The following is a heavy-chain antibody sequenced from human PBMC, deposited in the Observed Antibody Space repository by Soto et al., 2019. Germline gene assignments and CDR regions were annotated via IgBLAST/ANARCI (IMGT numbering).Heavy chain of an antibody. CDR3: ARGQYSGSPDVAFDI. D-gene: IGHD1-26*01. Sequence: GASVKVSCKASGYIFTSYAMHWVRQAPGQRLEWMGWSNAGNGNTKYSQEFQGRVTITRDTSASTAYMELSSLRSEDMAVYYCARGQYSGSPDVAFDIWGQGTMVTVSS. V-gene: IGHV1-3*02. CDR1: GYIFTSYA. CDR2: SNAGNGNT. J-gene: IGHJ3*02.